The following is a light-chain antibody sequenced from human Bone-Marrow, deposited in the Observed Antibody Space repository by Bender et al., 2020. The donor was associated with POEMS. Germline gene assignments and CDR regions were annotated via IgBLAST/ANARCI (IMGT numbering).Light chain of an antibody. CDR2: DVS. CDR3: CSYAGSSTSV. CDR1: SSDIGGFDY. V-gene: IGLV2-14*03. J-gene: IGLJ2*01. Sequence: QSALTQPASVSGSPGQSITISCTGSSSDIGGFDYVCWYQQHPGKAPKLMIYDVSNRPSGVSNRFSGSKSGNTASLTISGLQAEDEAEYYCCSYAGSSTSVFGGGTKLTVL.